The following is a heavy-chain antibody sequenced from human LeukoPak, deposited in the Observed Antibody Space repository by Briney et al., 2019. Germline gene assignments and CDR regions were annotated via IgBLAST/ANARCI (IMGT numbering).Heavy chain of an antibody. V-gene: IGHV1-8*02. J-gene: IGHJ4*02. Sequence: ASVKVSCKASGGTFSSYAINWVRQATGQGLEWMGWMNPNSGNTGYAQKFQGRVTMTRNTSISTAYMELSSLRSEDTAVYYCARGWRGSYDFDYWGQGTLVTVSS. CDR3: ARGWRGSYDFDY. CDR1: GGTFSSYA. CDR2: MNPNSGNT. D-gene: IGHD1-26*01.